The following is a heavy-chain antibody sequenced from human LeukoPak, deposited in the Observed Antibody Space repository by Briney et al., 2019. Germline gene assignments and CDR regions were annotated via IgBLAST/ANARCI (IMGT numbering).Heavy chain of an antibody. Sequence: GGSLRLSCAASGFTFSSYDIHWVRQAPGKGLEWVAFIRYDGSNKYYADSVRGRFTISRDNSKNTLYLQMNSLRAEDTAVYFCAKGTKAVLFTRDHYMDVWGKGTTVTISS. J-gene: IGHJ6*03. D-gene: IGHD6-19*01. CDR1: GFTFSSYD. V-gene: IGHV3-30*02. CDR2: IRYDGSNK. CDR3: AKGTKAVLFTRDHYMDV.